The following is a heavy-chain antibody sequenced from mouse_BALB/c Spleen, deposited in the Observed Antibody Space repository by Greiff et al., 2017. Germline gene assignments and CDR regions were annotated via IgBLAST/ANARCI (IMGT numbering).Heavy chain of an antibody. CDR2: IRNKANGYTT. CDR1: GFTFTDYY. J-gene: IGHJ4*01. V-gene: IGHV7-3*02. Sequence: EVKLVESGGGLVQPGGSLRLSCATSGFTFTDYYMSWVRQPPGKALEWLGFIRNKANGYTTEYSASVKGRFTISRDNSQSILYLQMNTLRAEDSATYYCARDGNYYAMDYWGQGTLVTVSS. CDR3: ARDGNYYAMDY.